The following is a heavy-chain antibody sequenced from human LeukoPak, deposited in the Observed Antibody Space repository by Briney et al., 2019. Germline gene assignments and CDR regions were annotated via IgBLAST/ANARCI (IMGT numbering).Heavy chain of an antibody. D-gene: IGHD6-19*01. CDR1: GFTFSSYW. Sequence: GGSLRLSCAASGFTFSSYWMEWVRQAPGKGLVWVSRINSDGSSTSYADSVKGRFTISRDNAKDTLYLQMNSLRAEDTAVYYCARRGAVANAFDIWGQGTMVTVSS. V-gene: IGHV3-74*01. CDR2: INSDGSST. J-gene: IGHJ3*02. CDR3: ARRGAVANAFDI.